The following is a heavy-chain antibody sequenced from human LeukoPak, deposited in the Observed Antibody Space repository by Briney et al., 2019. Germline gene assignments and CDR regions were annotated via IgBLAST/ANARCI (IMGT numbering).Heavy chain of an antibody. Sequence: GESLKISCWDSGSSFTSYWIGWVRQMPGKGLEWMGIIYPGDSDIRYSPSFQGQVTISADKSISTAYLQWSSLRASDTAIYYCARLRPFDSSGLDYWGQGTLVTVSS. J-gene: IGHJ4*02. V-gene: IGHV5-51*01. D-gene: IGHD3-22*01. CDR2: IYPGDSDI. CDR1: GSSFTSYW. CDR3: ARLRPFDSSGLDY.